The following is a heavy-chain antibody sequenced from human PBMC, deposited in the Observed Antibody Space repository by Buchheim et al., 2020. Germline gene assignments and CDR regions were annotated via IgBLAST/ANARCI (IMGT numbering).Heavy chain of an antibody. CDR1: GGSISSSSYY. D-gene: IGHD6-13*01. CDR3: ARDGRYSSSWYSRYWYFDL. V-gene: IGHV4-39*07. J-gene: IGHJ2*01. Sequence: QLQLQESGPGLVKPSETLSLTCTVSGGSISSSSYYWGWIRQPPGTGLEWIGSIYYSGSTYYNPSLKSRVTISVDTSKNQFSLKLSSVTAADTAVYYCARDGRYSSSWYSRYWYFDLWGRGTL. CDR2: IYYSGST.